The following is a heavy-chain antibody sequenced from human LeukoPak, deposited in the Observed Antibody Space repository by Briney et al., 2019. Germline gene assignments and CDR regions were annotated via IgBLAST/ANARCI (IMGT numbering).Heavy chain of an antibody. J-gene: IGHJ4*02. CDR1: GFTFSSYA. CDR3: ANGGNSLGYFDY. V-gene: IGHV3-23*01. D-gene: IGHD4-23*01. CDR2: ISSSGANT. Sequence: GESLRLSCAASGFTFSSYAMSWVRQAPGKGLQWVSAISSSGANTYYADSVKGRFTISRDNSKSTLYLQMDSLRDEDRAVYYCANGGNSLGYFDYWGLGILVTVSS.